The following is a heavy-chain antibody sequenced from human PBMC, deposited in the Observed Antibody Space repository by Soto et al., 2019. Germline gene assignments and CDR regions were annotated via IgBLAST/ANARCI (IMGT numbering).Heavy chain of an antibody. Sequence: QLHLQESRPGLVKPSETLSLTCTVSGDSISSNNYFWGWVRQPPGKGLEWIGSIYYSGSTFYNPYLKSRVNLPVDTSNILVSLNLNSVTAADTAVYYCARQVPVARYEHCTGATCYSGYVDLWGRGTLVTVSS. CDR3: ARQVPVARYEHCTGATCYSGYVDL. CDR2: IYYSGST. J-gene: IGHJ2*01. V-gene: IGHV4-39*01. D-gene: IGHD2-15*01. CDR1: GDSISSNNYF.